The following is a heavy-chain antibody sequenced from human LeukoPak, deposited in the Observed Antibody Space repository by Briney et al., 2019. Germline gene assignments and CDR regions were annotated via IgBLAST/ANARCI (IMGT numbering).Heavy chain of an antibody. Sequence: ASVKVSCKASDDTFTNYGISWVRQAPGQGLEWMGWISTSKGDTLYAQKFQGRATMTTDTSTNTVYMELRSLRSDDTAVYYCARPHNWNYATDHWGQGTLVTVSS. CDR1: DDTFTNYG. V-gene: IGHV1-18*01. CDR3: ARPHNWNYATDH. D-gene: IGHD1-7*01. J-gene: IGHJ4*02. CDR2: ISTSKGDT.